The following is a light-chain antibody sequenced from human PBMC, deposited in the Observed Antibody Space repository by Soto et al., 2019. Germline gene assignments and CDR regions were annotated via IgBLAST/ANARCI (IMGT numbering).Light chain of an antibody. V-gene: IGLV1-40*01. CDR3: QSYDSSLSGWV. J-gene: IGLJ3*02. Sequence: QSVLTRLPSVSGAPGQRVTISCTGSSSNIGSGYDVHWYQQLPGTAPKLLIYGNSNRPSGVPDRFSGSKSGTSASLAITGLRAEDEADYYCQSYDSSLSGWVFGAGTKLTVL. CDR1: SSNIGSGYD. CDR2: GNS.